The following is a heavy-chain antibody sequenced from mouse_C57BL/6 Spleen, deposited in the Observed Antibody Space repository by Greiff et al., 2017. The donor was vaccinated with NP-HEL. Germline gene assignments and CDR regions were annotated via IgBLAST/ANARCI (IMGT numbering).Heavy chain of an antibody. J-gene: IGHJ1*03. D-gene: IGHD2-3*01. V-gene: IGHV1-15*01. Sequence: QVQLQQSGAELVRPGASVTLSCKASGYTFTDYEMHWVKQTPVHGLEWIGAIDPETGGTAYNQKFKGKAILTADKSSSTAYMELRSLTSEDSAVYYCTRDGYYLSWYFDVWGKGTTVTVSS. CDR3: TRDGYYLSWYFDV. CDR2: IDPETGGT. CDR1: GYTFTDYE.